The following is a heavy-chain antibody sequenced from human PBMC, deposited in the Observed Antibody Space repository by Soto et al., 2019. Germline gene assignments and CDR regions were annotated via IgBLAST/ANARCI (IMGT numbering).Heavy chain of an antibody. J-gene: IGHJ4*02. CDR2: IYESGST. D-gene: IGHD3-9*01. Sequence: QVQLQESGPGLVKPSQTLSLTCTVSGGSFSSANYYWRWIRQPPGKGLEWIGHIYESGSTYYNPSLGGRPTISIDTSKNQFFLNLNSVTAADTAVYYCARGRIWTGPDLTRRDYLDYWGQGTLVTVSS. CDR1: GGSFSSANYY. V-gene: IGHV4-30-4*01. CDR3: ARGRIWTGPDLTRRDYLDY.